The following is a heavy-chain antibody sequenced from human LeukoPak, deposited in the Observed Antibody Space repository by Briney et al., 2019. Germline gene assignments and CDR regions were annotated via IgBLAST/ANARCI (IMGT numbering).Heavy chain of an antibody. CDR1: GYTLTELS. V-gene: IGHV1-24*01. D-gene: IGHD4-23*01. CDR3: ATDLDGVVTPTY. Sequence: ASVKVSCKVSGYTLTELSMHWVRQAPGKGLEWMGGFDPEDGETIYAQKFQGRVTMTEDTSTDTAYMELSSLRSEDTAVYYCATDLDGVVTPTYWGQGTLVTVSS. CDR2: FDPEDGET. J-gene: IGHJ4*02.